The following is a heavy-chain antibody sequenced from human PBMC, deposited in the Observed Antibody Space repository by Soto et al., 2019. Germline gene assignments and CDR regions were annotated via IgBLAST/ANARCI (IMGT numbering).Heavy chain of an antibody. CDR1: GGSISRYY. D-gene: IGHD2-15*01. J-gene: IGHJ4*02. Sequence: QVQLQESGPGLVKPSETLSLTCTVSGGSISRYYWSWIRQPPGKGLEGIGYIYNSGSTKYNPSLKSRVTISADPSKNQISLKLNSVTAADTAVYYCARDAGGYCSGGTCYEFAYWGQGTLVTVSS. V-gene: IGHV4-59*01. CDR3: ARDAGGYCSGGTCYEFAY. CDR2: IYNSGST.